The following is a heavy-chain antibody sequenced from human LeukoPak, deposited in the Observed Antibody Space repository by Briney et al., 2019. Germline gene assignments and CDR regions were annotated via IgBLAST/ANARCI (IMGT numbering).Heavy chain of an antibody. V-gene: IGHV3-21*01. D-gene: IGHD6-19*01. CDR3: ARIAVAGTGIDY. CDR2: ISSSSSYI. J-gene: IGHJ4*02. Sequence: GGSLRLSCAASGFTFSSYSMNWVRQAPGKGLEWVSSISSSSSYIYYADSVKGRFTTSRDNAKNSLYLQMNSLRAEDTAVYYCARIAVAGTGIDYWGQGTLVTVSS. CDR1: GFTFSSYS.